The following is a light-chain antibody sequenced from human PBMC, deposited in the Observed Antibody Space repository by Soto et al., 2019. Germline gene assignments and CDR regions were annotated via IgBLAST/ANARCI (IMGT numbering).Light chain of an antibody. CDR2: EAS. CDR3: QQRSNWLT. J-gene: IGKJ4*01. V-gene: IGKV1-27*01. Sequence: DIQMTQSPSSLSASVGDRVTITCRASQGIRHYLAWYQQKPGKVPKLLIYEASNLQSGVPSRFRGGGSGTEFTLTISSLQPEDVATYYCQQRSNWLTFGGGTKVEIK. CDR1: QGIRHY.